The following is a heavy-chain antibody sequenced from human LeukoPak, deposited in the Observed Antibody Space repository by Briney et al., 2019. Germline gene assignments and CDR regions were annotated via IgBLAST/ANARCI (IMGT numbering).Heavy chain of an antibody. V-gene: IGHV4-34*01. CDR3: TRMTAGHDY. J-gene: IGHJ4*02. CDR2: INHSGYT. CDR1: GVSFNDYY. D-gene: IGHD2-21*02. Sequence: PSETLSLTCAVSGVSFNDYYWSWVRQTPGKGLEWIGEINHSGYTNDSPPLKSRVTLSIDTPRKQFSLNLRSVTVADTGIYYCTRMTAGHDYWGQGTLVTVSS.